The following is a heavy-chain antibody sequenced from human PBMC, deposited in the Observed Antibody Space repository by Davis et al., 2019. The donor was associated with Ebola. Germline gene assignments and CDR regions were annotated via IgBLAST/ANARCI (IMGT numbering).Heavy chain of an antibody. CDR3: ARETYGDSNYYGMDV. J-gene: IGHJ6*02. D-gene: IGHD4-17*01. CDR1: GGSFSGYY. V-gene: IGHV4-34*01. CDR2: INHSGST. Sequence: MPSETLSLTCAVYGGSFSGYYWSWIRQPPGKGLEWIGEINHSGSTNYNPSLKSRVTISVDTSKNQFSLKLSSVTAADTAVYYCARETYGDSNYYGMDVWGQGTTVTVSS.